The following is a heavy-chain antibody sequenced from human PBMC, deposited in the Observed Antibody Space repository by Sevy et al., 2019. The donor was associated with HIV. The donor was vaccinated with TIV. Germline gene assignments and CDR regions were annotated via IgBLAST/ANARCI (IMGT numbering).Heavy chain of an antibody. CDR2: IIPIFGTA. V-gene: IGHV1-69*13. J-gene: IGHJ5*02. CDR3: ARGYYGSGRDRFDP. Sequence: ASVKVSCKASGGTFSSYAISWVRQAPGQGLEWMGGIIPIFGTANYAQKFQGRVTITADESTSTAYMELSSLRSEDTAVYYCARGYYGSGRDRFDPWGQGTLVTVSS. CDR1: GGTFSSYA. D-gene: IGHD3-10*01.